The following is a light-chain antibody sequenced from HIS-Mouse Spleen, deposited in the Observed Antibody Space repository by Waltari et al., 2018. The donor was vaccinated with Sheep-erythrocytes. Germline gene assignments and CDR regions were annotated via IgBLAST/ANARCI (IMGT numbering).Light chain of an antibody. J-gene: IGLJ3*02. CDR1: SSDVGGYNY. CDR2: DVS. V-gene: IGLV2-14*01. CDR3: SSYTSSSTLV. Sequence: QSALTQPRSVSGSPGQSVTISCTGTSSDVGGYNYVSWYQQHPGKAPKLMIYDVSNRPSGVSNRVSGAKSGNTASLTISGLQAEDEADYYCSSYTSSSTLVFGGGTKLTVL.